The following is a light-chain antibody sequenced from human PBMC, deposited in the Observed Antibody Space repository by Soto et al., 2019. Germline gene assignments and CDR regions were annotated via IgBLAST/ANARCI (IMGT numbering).Light chain of an antibody. CDR3: LQRSNWPYT. J-gene: IGKJ2*01. CDR1: QNVGDF. Sequence: EIVLTQSPATLSLSPGKRSTLSCRASQNVGDFLAWYQHKPGQAPRLLIADASNRAPGTPVRFTGSGSGTDFTLTISSLEPEDFTVYYCLQRSNWPYTSGQGTKLEI. CDR2: DAS. V-gene: IGKV3-11*01.